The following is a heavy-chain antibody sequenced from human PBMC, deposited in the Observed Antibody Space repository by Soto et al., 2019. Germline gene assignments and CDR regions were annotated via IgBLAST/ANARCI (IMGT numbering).Heavy chain of an antibody. CDR3: ARHYDNQQQLDDYYYYYYGMDV. CDR1: GYSFTSYW. V-gene: IGHV5-51*01. Sequence: PGESLKISCKGSGYSFTSYWIGWVRQMPGKGLEWMGIIYPGDSDTRYSPSFQGQVTISADKSISTAYLQWSSLKASDTAMYYCARHYDNQQQLDDYYYYYYGMDVWGQGTTVTVSS. J-gene: IGHJ6*02. CDR2: IYPGDSDT. D-gene: IGHD6-13*01.